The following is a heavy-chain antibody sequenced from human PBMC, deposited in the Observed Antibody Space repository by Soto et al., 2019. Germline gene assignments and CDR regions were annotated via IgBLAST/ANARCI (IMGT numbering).Heavy chain of an antibody. Sequence: QLQLQESGSGLVKPSQTLSLTCAVSGGSISSGGYSWSWIRQPPGKGLEWIGYIHYSGSTYYNPSHKRRVTISLARSKNQFSLKLSSVSAADTAVYYCARLGGAHYYGMDIWGQGTTVTVSS. V-gene: IGHV4-30-2*01. CDR3: ARLGGAHYYGMDI. J-gene: IGHJ6*02. CDR1: GGSISSGGYS. CDR2: IHYSGST. D-gene: IGHD3-16*01.